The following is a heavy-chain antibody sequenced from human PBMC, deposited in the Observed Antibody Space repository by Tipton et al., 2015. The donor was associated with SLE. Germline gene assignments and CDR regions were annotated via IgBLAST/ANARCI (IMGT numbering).Heavy chain of an antibody. CDR1: GFTFSSYA. CDR3: ATDELDY. Sequence: SLRLSCAASGFTFSSYAMHWVRQAPGKGLEWVAVISYDGNNKYYADSVKGRFTISRDNSKNTLYLQMNSLRAEDTAVYYCATDELDYWGQGTLVTVSS. CDR2: ISYDGNNK. J-gene: IGHJ4*02. V-gene: IGHV3-30-3*01.